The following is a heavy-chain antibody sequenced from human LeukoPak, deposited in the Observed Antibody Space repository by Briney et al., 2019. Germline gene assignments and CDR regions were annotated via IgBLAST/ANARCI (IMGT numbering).Heavy chain of an antibody. Sequence: SETLSLTCTVSGGSVSSGSYFWGWIRQPPGKGLEWIGSMYYSGSTNYSPSLKSRVTISLDTSQNQFSLKLSSVTAADTAVYYCARVGFLEWLFPGWLDPWGQGTLVTVSS. CDR2: MYYSGST. V-gene: IGHV4-61*01. D-gene: IGHD3-3*01. J-gene: IGHJ5*02. CDR1: GGSVSSGSYF. CDR3: ARVGFLEWLFPGWLDP.